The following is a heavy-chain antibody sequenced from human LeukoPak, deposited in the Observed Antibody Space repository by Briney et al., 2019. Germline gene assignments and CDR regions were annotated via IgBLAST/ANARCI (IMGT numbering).Heavy chain of an antibody. Sequence: GGSLRLSCAASGFTFSSFTMIWVRQAPGKGLEWVSSISHTDDPSHYADSVRGRFSISRDNAKNSLYLQMNSLRVEDTAVYYCTRDPNHPGYSSGWYYWGQGTLVTDSS. J-gene: IGHJ4*02. V-gene: IGHV3-48*04. CDR3: TRDPNHPGYSSGWYY. CDR1: GFTFSSFT. D-gene: IGHD6-19*01. CDR2: ISHTDDPS.